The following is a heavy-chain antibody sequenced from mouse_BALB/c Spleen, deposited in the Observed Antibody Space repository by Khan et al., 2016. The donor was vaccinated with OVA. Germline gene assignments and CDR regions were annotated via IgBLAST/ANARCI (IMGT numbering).Heavy chain of an antibody. D-gene: IGHD2-14*01. J-gene: IGHJ3*02. CDR2: ISYSGST. CDR1: GYSITSDYS. Sequence: EVQCQGSGPGLVKPSQSLSLTCTVTGYSITSDYSWNWIRQFPGTRLEWMGYISYSGSTSYTPSLKSRISITRDTSKNQFFLQLNSVTAEDTATYYCARVRGYWGQGTLVTVSA. CDR3: ARVRGY. V-gene: IGHV3-2*02.